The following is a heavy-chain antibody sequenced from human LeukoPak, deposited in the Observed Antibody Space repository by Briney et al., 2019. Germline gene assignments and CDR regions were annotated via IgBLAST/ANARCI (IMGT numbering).Heavy chain of an antibody. D-gene: IGHD4-23*01. CDR2: IYYSGGT. Sequence: PSETLSLTCTVSGGSISSSSYYWGWIRQPPGKGLEWIGSIYYSGGTYYNPSLKSRLTISLDTSKRQFSLKMTSMTAADTAVYYCASLRADGGNYPRFDYWGQGALVTVSA. V-gene: IGHV4-39*07. J-gene: IGHJ4*02. CDR1: GGSISSSSYY. CDR3: ASLRADGGNYPRFDY.